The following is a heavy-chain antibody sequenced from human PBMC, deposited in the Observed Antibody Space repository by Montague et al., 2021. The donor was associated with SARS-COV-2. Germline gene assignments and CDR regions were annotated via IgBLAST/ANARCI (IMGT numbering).Heavy chain of an antibody. CDR3: ARERWAVGVSFDY. V-gene: IGHV6-1*01. CDR1: GDSVSSNSAT. CDR2: THYRSRWSN. Sequence: CAISGDSVSSNSATWHWVRQSPSRGLEWLGWTHYRSRWSNDYAVSVRSRIIINPDTSTNQFSLQLSSVTPEDTAVYFCARERWAVGVSFDYWGQGTLVTVSS. D-gene: IGHD1-26*01. J-gene: IGHJ4*02.